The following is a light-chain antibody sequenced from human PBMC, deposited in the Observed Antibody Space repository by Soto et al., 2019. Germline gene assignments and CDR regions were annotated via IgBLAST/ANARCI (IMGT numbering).Light chain of an antibody. CDR1: SSDVGGFNF. V-gene: IGLV2-14*01. CDR3: SSYTSRSTLAV. J-gene: IGLJ2*01. Sequence: QSVLTQPASVSGSPGQSITISCTGTSSDVGGFNFVSWYQQYPGKAPKLMIYEVSNRPSGVSNRFSGSKSGNTASLTISGLQAEDEADYYCSSYTSRSTLAVFGGGTQLTVL. CDR2: EVS.